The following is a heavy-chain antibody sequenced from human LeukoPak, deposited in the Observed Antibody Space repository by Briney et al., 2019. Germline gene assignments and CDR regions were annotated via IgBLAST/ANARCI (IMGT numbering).Heavy chain of an antibody. CDR1: GYTFTSLY. CDR3: ANLYGGAFDI. D-gene: IGHD3-16*01. Sequence: ASVKVSCKASGYTFTSLYMHWVRQAPGQGLEWMGIINPSGGRASYAQKFQGRVTMTRDTSTSTVYMELSSLRSEDTAVYYCANLYGGAFDIWGQGTMVTVSS. J-gene: IGHJ3*02. V-gene: IGHV1-46*01. CDR2: INPSGGRA.